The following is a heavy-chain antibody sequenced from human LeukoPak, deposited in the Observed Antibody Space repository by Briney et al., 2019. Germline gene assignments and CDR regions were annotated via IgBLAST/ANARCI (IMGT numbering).Heavy chain of an antibody. J-gene: IGHJ3*02. D-gene: IGHD7-27*01. V-gene: IGHV4-4*02. CDR1: GGSISSSNW. Sequence: PSGTLSLTCAVSGGSISSSNWWNWVRQPPGKGLEWIGEIYHSGSTNYNPSLKSRVTISVDKSKNQFSLKLSSVTAADTAVYYCARDIITGDDAFDIWGQGTMVTVSS. CDR3: ARDIITGDDAFDI. CDR2: IYHSGST.